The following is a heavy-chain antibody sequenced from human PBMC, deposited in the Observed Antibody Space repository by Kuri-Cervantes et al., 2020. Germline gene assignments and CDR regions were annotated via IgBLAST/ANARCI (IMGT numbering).Heavy chain of an antibody. V-gene: IGHV3-33*01. CDR1: GFTFSGHG. Sequence: GESLKISCAASGFTFSGHGMHWVRQAPGKGLEWVAVIWYDGSNKYYGDSAKGRFTISRDNSKNTLYLQMNSLRAEDTAIYYCARHRDSTIWYYYYMDVWGKGTTVTVSS. CDR2: IWYDGSNK. CDR3: ARHRDSTIWYYYYMDV. J-gene: IGHJ6*03. D-gene: IGHD2/OR15-2a*01.